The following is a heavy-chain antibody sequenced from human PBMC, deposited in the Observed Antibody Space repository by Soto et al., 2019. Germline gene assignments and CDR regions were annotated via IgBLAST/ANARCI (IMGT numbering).Heavy chain of an antibody. CDR3: ARGGWKAYYMDV. CDR1: GFSFSDYW. V-gene: IGHV3-74*01. Sequence: EVQLVESGGGLIQPGGSLRLSCAASGFSFSDYWIHWVRQVPGKGLVWVSRIKGDETTTNYADFVKGRFTISIDNAKNTVFLQMNSLRVEDTAVYYCARGGWKAYYMDVWGKGATVSVSS. D-gene: IGHD1-1*01. J-gene: IGHJ6*03. CDR2: IKGDETTT.